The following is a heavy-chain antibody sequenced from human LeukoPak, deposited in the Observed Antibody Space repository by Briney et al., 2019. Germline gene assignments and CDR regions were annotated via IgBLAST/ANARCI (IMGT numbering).Heavy chain of an antibody. J-gene: IGHJ3*02. V-gene: IGHV3-21*01. Sequence: GGSLRLSCAASGFSFSSYSMNWVRQAPGKGLEWVSSISTSSSYIYYAVSVKGRFTISRDNAKKSLYLQMNSLRADDTAVYYCARGASVVAGNDNAFDIWGQGTMVTVSS. CDR2: ISTSSSYI. CDR3: ARGASVVAGNDNAFDI. D-gene: IGHD6-19*01. CDR1: GFSFSSYS.